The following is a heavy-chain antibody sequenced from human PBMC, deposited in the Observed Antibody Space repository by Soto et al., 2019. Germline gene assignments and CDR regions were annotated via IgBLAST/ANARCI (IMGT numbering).Heavy chain of an antibody. CDR1: GYTFIGYG. CDR3: ARDYGDYPAYYGMDI. J-gene: IGHJ6*02. Sequence: QVQLVQSGAEVKRPGASVRLSCKASGYTFIGYGISWVRQAPGQGLEWMGWISTFKGDTNYAQTLQGRRTLTADKTTNTAYMELSSLKADDTAIYYCARDYGDYPAYYGMDIWGQGTTVAVSS. CDR2: ISTFKGDT. V-gene: IGHV1-18*01. D-gene: IGHD4-17*01.